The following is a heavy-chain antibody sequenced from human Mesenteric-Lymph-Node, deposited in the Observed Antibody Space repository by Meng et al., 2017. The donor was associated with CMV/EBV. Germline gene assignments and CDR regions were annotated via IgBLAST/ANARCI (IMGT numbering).Heavy chain of an antibody. Sequence: GESLKISCAASGFTVSSNYMSWVRQAPGKGLEWVSVIYSGGSTYYADSVKGRFTISRDNSKNTLYLQMNSLRAEDTAVYYCARDGLDYDFWSGYYGVFDYWGQGTLVTVSS. J-gene: IGHJ4*02. D-gene: IGHD3-3*01. CDR3: ARDGLDYDFWSGYYGVFDY. CDR1: GFTVSSNY. CDR2: IYSGGST. V-gene: IGHV3-53*05.